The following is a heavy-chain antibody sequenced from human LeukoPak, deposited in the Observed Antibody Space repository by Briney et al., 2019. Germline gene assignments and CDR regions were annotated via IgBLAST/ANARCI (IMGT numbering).Heavy chain of an antibody. CDR3: AKDPGASVPGFYMDV. J-gene: IGHJ6*03. CDR2: IWSDGNNK. V-gene: IGHV3-30*02. CDR1: GFTFRNYG. D-gene: IGHD2-8*02. Sequence: GGSLRLSCAASGFTFRNYGMHWVRQATGKGLEWVSFIWSDGNNKFYADSVKGRFTISRDNSKNIPYLQMDSLRPEDTAVFYCAKDPGASVPGFYMDVWGKGTTVTVSS.